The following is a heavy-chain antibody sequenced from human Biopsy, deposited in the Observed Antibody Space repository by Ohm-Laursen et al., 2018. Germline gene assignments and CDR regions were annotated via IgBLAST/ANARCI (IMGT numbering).Heavy chain of an antibody. CDR3: ARLGSGDYFPTFFDF. J-gene: IGHJ4*02. CDR1: GVSISGGRYY. CDR2: IFYSANT. D-gene: IGHD5-12*01. Sequence: TLSLTCTVSGVSISGGRYYWNWIRHHPEKGLEWIGNIFYSANTYYNPSLKSRVTISVDTSKNQFSLKLSSVTAADTAVYYCARLGSGDYFPTFFDFWGQGALVTVSS. V-gene: IGHV4-31*03.